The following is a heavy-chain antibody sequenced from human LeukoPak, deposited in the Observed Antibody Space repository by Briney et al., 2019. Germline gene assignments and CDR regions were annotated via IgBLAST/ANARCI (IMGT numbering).Heavy chain of an antibody. V-gene: IGHV1-69*04. D-gene: IGHD1-26*01. J-gene: IGHJ6*02. Sequence: GASVKVSCKASGGTFSSYAISWVRQAPGQGLEWMGRIIPIFGIANYAQKFQGRVTITADKSTSTAYMELSSLRSEDTAVYYCARDPLDTGEGSLPRAYYYCGMDVWGQGTTVTVSS. CDR2: IIPIFGIA. CDR1: GGTFSSYA. CDR3: ARDPLDTGEGSLPRAYYYCGMDV.